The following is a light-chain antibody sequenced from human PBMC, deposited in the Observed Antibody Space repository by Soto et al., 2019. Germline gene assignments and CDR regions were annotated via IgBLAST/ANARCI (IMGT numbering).Light chain of an antibody. CDR3: QQYNNWPLT. V-gene: IGKV3-15*01. CDR1: QSVSSN. J-gene: IGKJ4*01. CDR2: GAS. Sequence: EIVMTQSPATLSVSPGERATLSCRASQSVSSNLDWYQHKPGQAPRLRIYGASTRATGIPARFSGSGSGTEFTLPISSLQSEDFAVYYCQQYNNWPLTFGGGTKVEIK.